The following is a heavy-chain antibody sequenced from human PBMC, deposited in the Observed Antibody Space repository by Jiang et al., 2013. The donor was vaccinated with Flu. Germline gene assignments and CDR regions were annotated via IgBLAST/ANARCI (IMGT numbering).Heavy chain of an antibody. V-gene: IGHV1-46*01. CDR1: GFTFSSYY. CDR3: ARDSSRDYYGSGTYDF. D-gene: IGHD3-10*01. Sequence: GAEVKKPGASVKVSCKASGFTFSSYYMVWVRQAPGQGLEWMGIINPYGDGTTYAQKFQGRVTMTRDTSTSTVYMEISSLRSEDTAMYHCARDSSRDYYGSGTYDFWGQGTLVTVSS. CDR2: INPYGDGT. J-gene: IGHJ4*02.